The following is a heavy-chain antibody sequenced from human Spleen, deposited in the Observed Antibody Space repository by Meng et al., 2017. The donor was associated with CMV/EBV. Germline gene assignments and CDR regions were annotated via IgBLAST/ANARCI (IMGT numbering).Heavy chain of an antibody. CDR1: GFTFSSYA. CDR2: ISYDGSNK. CDR3: ARDPGNYYDFWSGYFSYGMDV. Sequence: GESLKISCAASGFTFSSYAMHWVRQAPGKGLGWVAVISYDGSNKYYADSVKGRFTISRDNSKNTLYLQMNSLRAEDTAVYYCARDPGNYYDFWSGYFSYGMDVWGQGTTVTVSS. J-gene: IGHJ6*02. V-gene: IGHV3-30*04. D-gene: IGHD3-3*01.